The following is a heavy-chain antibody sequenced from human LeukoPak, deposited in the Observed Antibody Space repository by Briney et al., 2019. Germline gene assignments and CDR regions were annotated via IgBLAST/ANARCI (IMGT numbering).Heavy chain of an antibody. CDR1: GFTFSSYA. CDR2: ISGSGGST. D-gene: IGHD3-3*01. Sequence: GGSLRLSCAASGFTFSSYAMSWVRQAPGKGLEWVSAISGSGGSTYYADSVKGRFTISRDNSKNTLYLQMNSLRAEDTAVYYCARVALPYYDFWSGYYEYFQHWGQGTLVTVSS. V-gene: IGHV3-23*01. CDR3: ARVALPYYDFWSGYYEYFQH. J-gene: IGHJ1*01.